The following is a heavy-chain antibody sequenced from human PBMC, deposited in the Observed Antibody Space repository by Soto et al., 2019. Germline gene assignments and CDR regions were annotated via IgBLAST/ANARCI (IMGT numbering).Heavy chain of an antibody. V-gene: IGHV4-59*01. CDR3: ARDVMRYSYGSSQEIFDY. CDR2: IYYSGST. CDR1: GGSISSYY. J-gene: IGHJ4*02. Sequence: SETLSLTCTVSGGSISSYYWSWIRQPPGKGLEWIGYIYYSGSTNYNPSLKSRVTISVDTSKNQFSLKLSSVTAADTAVYYCARDVMRYSYGSSQEIFDYWGQGTLVTVSS. D-gene: IGHD5-18*01.